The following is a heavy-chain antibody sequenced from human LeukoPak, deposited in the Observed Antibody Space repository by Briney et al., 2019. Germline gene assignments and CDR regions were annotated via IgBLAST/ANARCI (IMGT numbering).Heavy chain of an antibody. V-gene: IGHV6-1*01. CDR3: ARDMSYDSSGYYPHYFDY. D-gene: IGHD3-22*01. CDR1: GDSVSSNSAA. Sequence: SQTLSLTCAISGDSVSSNSAAWNWIRQSPSRGLEWPGRTYYRSKWYNDYAVSVKSRITINPDTSKNQFSLQLNSVTPEDTAVYYCARDMSYDSSGYYPHYFDYWGQGTLVTVSS. J-gene: IGHJ4*02. CDR2: TYYRSKWYN.